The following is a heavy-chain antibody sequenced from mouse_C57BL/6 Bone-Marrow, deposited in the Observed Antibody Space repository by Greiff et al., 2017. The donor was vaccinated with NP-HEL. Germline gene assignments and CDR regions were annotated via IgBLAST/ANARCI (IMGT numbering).Heavy chain of an antibody. CDR3: ARPQIYYDCDGLFWFAY. Sequence: EVLLVESGGDLVKPGGSLKLSCAASGFTFSSYGMPWVRQTPDQRLEWVATISSGGSYTYYPDSVKGRFTISRDNAKNTLYLQMSSLKSEDTAMYYCARPQIYYDCDGLFWFAYWGQGTLVTVSA. D-gene: IGHD2-4*01. CDR2: ISSGGSYT. J-gene: IGHJ3*01. V-gene: IGHV5-6*01. CDR1: GFTFSSYG.